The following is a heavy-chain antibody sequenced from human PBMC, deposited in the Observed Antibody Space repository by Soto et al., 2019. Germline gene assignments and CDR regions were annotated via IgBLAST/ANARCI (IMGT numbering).Heavy chain of an antibody. CDR1: GGSFSGYY. J-gene: IGHJ5*02. CDR2: INHSGST. D-gene: IGHD3-3*01. V-gene: IGHV4-34*01. CDR3: ARERRFLEWLQYRGWFDP. Sequence: SETLSLTFAVYGGSFSGYYWSWIRQPPGKGLEWIGEINHSGSTNYNPSLKSRVTISVDTSKNQFSLKLSSVTAADTAVYYCARERRFLEWLQYRGWFDPGGQGTLVTVSS.